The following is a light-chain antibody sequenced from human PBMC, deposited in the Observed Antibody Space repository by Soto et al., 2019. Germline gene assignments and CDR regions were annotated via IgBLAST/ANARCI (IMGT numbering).Light chain of an antibody. Sequence: EIVLTQSPGTLSLSPGERATLSCRARQSVTSSYLAWYQQKSGQAPRLLVSGASSRATGIPDRFSGSGSGTDYTITISILAPEGFAVYYCQQYNTSRLPFGGGTKVEIK. CDR3: QQYNTSRLP. V-gene: IGKV3-20*01. J-gene: IGKJ4*01. CDR2: GAS. CDR1: QSVTSSY.